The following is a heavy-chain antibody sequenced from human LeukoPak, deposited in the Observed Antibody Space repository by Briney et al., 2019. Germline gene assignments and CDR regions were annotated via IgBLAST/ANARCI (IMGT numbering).Heavy chain of an antibody. CDR3: AREGYDFWSGYYPDAFDI. D-gene: IGHD3-3*01. Sequence: SETLSLTCAVYGGSFSGYYWSWIRQPPGKGLERIGEINHSGSTNYNPSLKSRVTISVDTSKNQFSLKLSSVTAADTAVYYCAREGYDFWSGYYPDAFDIWGQGTMVTVSS. CDR2: INHSGST. CDR1: GGSFSGYY. V-gene: IGHV4-34*01. J-gene: IGHJ3*02.